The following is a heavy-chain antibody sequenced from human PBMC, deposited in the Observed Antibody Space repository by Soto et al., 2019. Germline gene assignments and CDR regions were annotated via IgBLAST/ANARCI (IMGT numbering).Heavy chain of an antibody. Sequence: EVHLVESGGGLVQSGRSLRLSCAASGFTFDDYAMHWVRQVPGKGLEWVSSISWNSGNIVYADSVKGRFTISRDSANNSLYLQMNSLKTEDTALYYCAKGAVTSIFAYFDYWGQGTLVTVSS. V-gene: IGHV3-9*01. CDR1: GFTFDDYA. CDR2: ISWNSGNI. CDR3: AKGAVTSIFAYFDY. D-gene: IGHD3-3*01. J-gene: IGHJ4*02.